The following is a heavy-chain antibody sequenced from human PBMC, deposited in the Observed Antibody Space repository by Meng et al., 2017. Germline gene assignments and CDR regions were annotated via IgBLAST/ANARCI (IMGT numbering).Heavy chain of an antibody. D-gene: IGHD3-22*01. J-gene: IGHJ3*02. V-gene: IGHV1-2*06. CDR2: IHPKSGGT. CDR3: ARDRRYADSYYYDSSGRAFDI. Sequence: ASVKVSCKAFEYAFTDYYIHWVRRAPGQGLEWMGRIHPKSGGTNYAQNFQGRVTMTTDTSIRTAYMELSSLRSEDTAVYYCARDRRYADSYYYDSSGRAFDIWGQGTMVTVS. CDR1: EYAFTDYY.